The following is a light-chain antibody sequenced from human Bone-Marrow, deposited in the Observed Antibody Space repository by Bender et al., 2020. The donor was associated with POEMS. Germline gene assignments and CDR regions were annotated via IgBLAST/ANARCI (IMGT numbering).Light chain of an antibody. CDR3: QSGYTSAYYPI. V-gene: IGLV3-25*03. CDR1: PVPNRN. CDR2: KGS. Sequence: SFELTQPPSVSVSPGQTATITCSGAPVPNRNPYWYQKKQGQAPVLVIFKGSERHSGIPERFSGATSGTTGTLTISGVQAEDEADYYCQSGYTSAYYPIFGGGTKVTVL. J-gene: IGLJ2*01.